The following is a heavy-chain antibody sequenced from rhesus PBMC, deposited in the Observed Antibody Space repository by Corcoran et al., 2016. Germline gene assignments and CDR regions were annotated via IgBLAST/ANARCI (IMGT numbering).Heavy chain of an antibody. D-gene: IGHD6-25*01. Sequence: EVQLVESGGGLAKPGGSLRLSCAASGFTFSSFTMHWGRQAPGKGLEWVSAISAGGTTYYADSVRGRFTISRDNSKNTLSLQMNSLTPEDTAVYSCGAAAYWGQGVLVTVSS. CDR2: ISAGGTT. CDR3: GAAAY. V-gene: IGHV3-103*01. CDR1: GFTFSSFT. J-gene: IGHJ4*01.